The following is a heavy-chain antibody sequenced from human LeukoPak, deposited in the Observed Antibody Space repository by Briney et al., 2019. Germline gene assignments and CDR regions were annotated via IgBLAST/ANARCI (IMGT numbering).Heavy chain of an antibody. J-gene: IGHJ6*03. CDR1: GFTFSSYN. Sequence: PGGSLRLSCVASGFTFSSYNMNWVRQAPGKGLEWVSCISGSSSTYIYYTDSVKGRFTISRDNAKNSLYLQMNSLRAEDTAVYYCASVIDYYYYMDIWGKGTTVTVSS. CDR3: ASVIDYYYYMDI. CDR2: ISGSSSTYI. V-gene: IGHV3-21*01.